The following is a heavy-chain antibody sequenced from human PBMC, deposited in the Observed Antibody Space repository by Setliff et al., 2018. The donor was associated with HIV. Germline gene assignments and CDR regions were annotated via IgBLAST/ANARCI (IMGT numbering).Heavy chain of an antibody. D-gene: IGHD3-22*01. Sequence: SETLSLTCAVSGYSLSSGYFWGWIRQPPGKGLEWIGSIYHSGSTYYNPSLKSRVTISVDTSKNQFSLKLSSVTAADTAVYYCASTSRRLGDSSGNEGAFDIWGQGTMVTV. CDR2: IYHSGST. CDR3: ASTSRRLGDSSGNEGAFDI. V-gene: IGHV4-38-2*01. CDR1: GYSLSSGYF. J-gene: IGHJ3*02.